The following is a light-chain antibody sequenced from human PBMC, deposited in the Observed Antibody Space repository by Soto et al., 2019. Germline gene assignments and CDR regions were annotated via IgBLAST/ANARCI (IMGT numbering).Light chain of an antibody. Sequence: QSVLTQPPSASGTPGQRVTISCSGSSSNIGSNYVYWYQQLPGTVPQLLIYRNSERPSGAPDRFSGSKSGTSASLAISGLRSEDEADYYCAAWDDSLSGVVFGGGTKLTVL. CDR3: AAWDDSLSGVV. V-gene: IGLV1-47*01. J-gene: IGLJ2*01. CDR1: SSNIGSNY. CDR2: RNS.